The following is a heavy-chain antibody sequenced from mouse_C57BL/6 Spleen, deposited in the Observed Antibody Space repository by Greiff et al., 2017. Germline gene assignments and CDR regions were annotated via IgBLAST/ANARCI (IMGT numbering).Heavy chain of an antibody. CDR3: ARMTVVADYAMDY. D-gene: IGHD1-1*01. J-gene: IGHJ4*01. CDR2: IHPNSGST. Sequence: QVQLQQPGAELVKPGASVKLSCKASGYTFTSYWMHWVKQRPGQGLEWIGMIHPNSGSTNYNEKFKSKATLTVDKSSSTAYMQLSSLTSEDSAVYYCARMTVVADYAMDYWGQGTSVTVSS. CDR1: GYTFTSYW. V-gene: IGHV1-64*01.